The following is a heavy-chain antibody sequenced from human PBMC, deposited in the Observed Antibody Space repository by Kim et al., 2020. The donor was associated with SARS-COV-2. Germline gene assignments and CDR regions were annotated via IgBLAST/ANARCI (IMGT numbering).Heavy chain of an antibody. V-gene: IGHV4-59*01. J-gene: IGHJ6*01. Sequence: SETLSLICTVSGGSISSYYWSWIRQPPGKGLEWIGYIYYSGSTNYNPPLKSRVTISVDTSKNQFSLKLSSVTAADTAVYYCARDYVDTAMVFSYGMDVWG. CDR2: IYYSGST. D-gene: IGHD5-18*01. CDR3: ARDYVDTAMVFSYGMDV. CDR1: GGSISSYY.